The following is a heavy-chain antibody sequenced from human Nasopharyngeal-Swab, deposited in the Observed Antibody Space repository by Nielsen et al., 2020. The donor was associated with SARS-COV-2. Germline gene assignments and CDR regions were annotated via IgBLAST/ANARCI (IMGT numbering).Heavy chain of an antibody. J-gene: IGHJ4*02. Sequence: GGSLRLSCVVSGFPFSSAAMSWVRQAPGKGLEYVSGISIIGDRTYYADSVKGRFTISRDNARNTLYLPLNSLRADDTALYYCADPPFSEYWGQGTLVTVSS. CDR3: ADPPFSEY. V-gene: IGHV3-23*01. CDR1: GFPFSSAA. CDR2: ISIIGDRT.